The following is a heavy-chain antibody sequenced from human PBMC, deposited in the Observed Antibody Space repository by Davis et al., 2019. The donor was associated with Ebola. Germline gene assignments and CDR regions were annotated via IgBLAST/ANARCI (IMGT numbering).Heavy chain of an antibody. CDR1: GYTFTTYF. CDR2: LIPLFGTS. J-gene: IGHJ4*02. D-gene: IGHD3-10*01. Sequence: SVKVSCKASGYTFTTYFMHWVRQAPGQGLEWMGGLIPLFGTSDNPQKFQGRVTFTADDFTSTAYMEVNSLRSEDTAVYYCAGASALSFGESQLFYWGQGTPVTVSS. V-gene: IGHV1-69*13. CDR3: AGASALSFGESQLFY.